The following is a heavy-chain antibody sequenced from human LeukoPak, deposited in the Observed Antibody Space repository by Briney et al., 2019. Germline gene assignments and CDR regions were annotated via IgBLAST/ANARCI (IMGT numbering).Heavy chain of an antibody. CDR1: GGSIKDSD. D-gene: IGHD5-24*01. J-gene: IGHJ4*02. CDR2: LYTNGRT. V-gene: IGHV4-4*07. CDR3: ARPDGYNYPY. Sequence: SSETLSLTCTVSGGSIKDSDWSCIRQPAGKGLEWIGRLYTNGRTNYNPSLKSRVTMSRDTSKNQFSLKLTSVTAADTAVYYCARPDGYNYPYWGRGTLVTVSS.